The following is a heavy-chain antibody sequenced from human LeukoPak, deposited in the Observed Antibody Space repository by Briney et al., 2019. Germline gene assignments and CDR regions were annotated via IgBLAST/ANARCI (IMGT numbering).Heavy chain of an antibody. CDR1: GFILSSYC. CDR2: ITNDESDT. CDR3: ARDFGFSPSSGYSFDY. Sequence: GGSLRLSRAASGFILSSYCMHWVRQVPAKGLVWVSRITNDESDTNYADSAKGRFTISRDNAKNTLHLQMNSLRAEDTAVYYCARDFGFSPSSGYSFDYWGQGTLVTVSS. D-gene: IGHD3-22*01. V-gene: IGHV3-74*01. J-gene: IGHJ4*02.